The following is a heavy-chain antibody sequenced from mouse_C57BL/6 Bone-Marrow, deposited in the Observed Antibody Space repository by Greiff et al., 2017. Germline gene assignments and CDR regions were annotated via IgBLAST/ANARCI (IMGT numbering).Heavy chain of an antibody. V-gene: IGHV6-3*01. CDR3: RGHSNFSMDY. J-gene: IGHJ4*01. CDR2: IRLKSDNYAT. Sequence: DVKLVESGGGLVQPGGSMKLSCVASGFTFSNYWMNWVRQSPEKGLEWVAQIRLKSDNYATHHEESVKGRFTISRYDSKSSVYLQMNNLRAEDTGIYYCRGHSNFSMDYWGQGTSVTGSS. CDR1: GFTFSNYW. D-gene: IGHD2-5*01.